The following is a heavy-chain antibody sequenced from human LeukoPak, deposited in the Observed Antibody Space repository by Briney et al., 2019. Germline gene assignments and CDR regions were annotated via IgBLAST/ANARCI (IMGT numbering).Heavy chain of an antibody. CDR1: GYTSSDHY. D-gene: IGHD2-8*01. V-gene: IGHV3-72*01. J-gene: IGHJ4*02. Sequence: PGGSLRLSCAASGYTSSDHYLDWVRQAPGKGLEWVGRARNKANSYTTEYAASVKGRITISRDDSKNSVYLQMNSLKTEDTAVYYCTRVRAGGVGYFDYWGQGTLVTVSS. CDR2: ARNKANSYTT. CDR3: TRVRAGGVGYFDY.